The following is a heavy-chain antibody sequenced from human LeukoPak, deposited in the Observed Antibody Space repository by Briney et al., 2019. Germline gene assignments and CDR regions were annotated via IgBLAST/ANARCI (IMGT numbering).Heavy chain of an antibody. D-gene: IGHD3-16*02. CDR1: GFTFSTYA. V-gene: IGHV3-21*01. CDR3: ARVPAGVIGMKDAFDI. CDR2: ISGSSSYI. Sequence: GGSLRLSCAASGFTFSTYAMSWVRQAPGKGLEWVSSISGSSSYIYYADSVKGRFTISRHNAKNSLYLQMNSLRAEDTAVYYCARVPAGVIGMKDAFDIWGQGTMVTVSS. J-gene: IGHJ3*02.